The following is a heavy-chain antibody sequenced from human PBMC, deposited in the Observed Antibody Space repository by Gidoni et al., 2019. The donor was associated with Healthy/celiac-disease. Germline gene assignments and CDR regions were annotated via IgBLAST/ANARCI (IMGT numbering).Heavy chain of an antibody. J-gene: IGHJ6*02. Sequence: QVQLVQSGAEVKKPGASVTVSCKASGYTFTSYYMHWVRQAPGQGLEWMGIINPSGGSTSYAQKFQGRVTMTRDTSTNTVYMELSSLRSEDTAVYYCAREHSSPQGFYYYGMDVWGQGTTVTVSS. CDR2: INPSGGST. D-gene: IGHD6-13*01. V-gene: IGHV1-46*01. CDR1: GYTFTSYY. CDR3: AREHSSPQGFYYYGMDV.